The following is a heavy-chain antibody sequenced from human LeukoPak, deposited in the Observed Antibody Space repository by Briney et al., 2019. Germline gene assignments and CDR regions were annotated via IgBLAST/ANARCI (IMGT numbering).Heavy chain of an antibody. CDR1: GLTFSSYW. J-gene: IGHJ3*02. D-gene: IGHD2-15*01. V-gene: IGHV3-7*01. CDR2: IKQDGSGK. Sequence: PGGSLRLSCAASGLTFSSYWMSWVRQAPGKGLEWVANIKQDGSGKHYVDSVKGRFTISRDNAKNSLYLQMNSLRTEDTAVYYCARLYRSGGSCYSCAFDIWGQGTMVTVSS. CDR3: ARLYRSGGSCYSCAFDI.